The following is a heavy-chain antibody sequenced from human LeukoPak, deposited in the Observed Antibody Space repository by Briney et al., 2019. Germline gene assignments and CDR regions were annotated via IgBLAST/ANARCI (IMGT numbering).Heavy chain of an antibody. J-gene: IGHJ3*01. CDR2: ISGSGDNS. CDR3: AKDLRWSPDASDV. D-gene: IGHD1-26*01. Sequence: GGSLRLSCAASGFTFTSHAMIWVGQAPGKGLEWVSSISGSGDNSYYADSVKGRFTISRDNSEDRMYLQMNSLRAEDTAVYYCAKDLRWSPDASDVWGQGTKVTVSS. V-gene: IGHV3-23*01. CDR1: GFTFTSHA.